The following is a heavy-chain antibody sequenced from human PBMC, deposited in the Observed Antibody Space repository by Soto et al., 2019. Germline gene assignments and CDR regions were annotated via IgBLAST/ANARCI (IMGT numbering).Heavy chain of an antibody. Sequence: ASVKVSCKASGYTFTSYGISWVRQAPGQGLEWMGWISAYNGNTNYAQKLQGRVTMTTDTSTSTAYMELRSLRSDDTAVYYCARAWRVVPAANWFDPWGQGTLVTGSA. V-gene: IGHV1-18*01. D-gene: IGHD2-2*01. CDR2: ISAYNGNT. J-gene: IGHJ5*02. CDR1: GYTFTSYG. CDR3: ARAWRVVPAANWFDP.